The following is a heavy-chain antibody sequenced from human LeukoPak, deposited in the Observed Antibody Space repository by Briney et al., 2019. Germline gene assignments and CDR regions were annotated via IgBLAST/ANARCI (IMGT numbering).Heavy chain of an antibody. J-gene: IGHJ4*02. D-gene: IGHD5-18*01. Sequence: ASVKVSCKASGGTFSSYAISWARQAPGQGLEWMGRIIPIFGTANYAQKFQGRVTITTDEPTSTAYMELSSLRSEDTAVYYCARGYSYDNYFDYWGQGTLVTVSS. CDR1: GGTFSSYA. CDR2: IIPIFGTA. CDR3: ARGYSYDNYFDY. V-gene: IGHV1-69*05.